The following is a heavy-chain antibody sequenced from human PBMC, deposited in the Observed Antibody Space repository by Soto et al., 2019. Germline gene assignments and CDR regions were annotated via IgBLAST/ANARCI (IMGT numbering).Heavy chain of an antibody. J-gene: IGHJ3*02. Sequence: ASVKVSCKASVYTFTSYGISWVRQAPGQGLEWMGWISAYNGNTNYAQKLQGRVTMTTDTSTSTAYMELRSLRSDDTAVYYCARDLPGVYVWVLQTSDAFDIWGQGTIVTVSS. V-gene: IGHV1-18*04. D-gene: IGHD3-16*01. CDR3: ARDLPGVYVWVLQTSDAFDI. CDR1: VYTFTSYG. CDR2: ISAYNGNT.